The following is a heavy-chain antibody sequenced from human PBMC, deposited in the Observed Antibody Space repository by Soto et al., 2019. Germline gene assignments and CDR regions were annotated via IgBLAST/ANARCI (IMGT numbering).Heavy chain of an antibody. CDR1: GGTFSSYA. V-gene: IGHV1-69*01. CDR3: ARDHCSGGSCYSGHYYYGMDV. CDR2: IIPIFGTA. D-gene: IGHD2-15*01. Sequence: QVQLVQSGAEVKKPGSSVKVSCKASGGTFSSYAISWVRQAPGQGLEWMGGIIPIFGTANYAQKFQGRVTITADESTSTAYMELSRLRSEDTAVYYCARDHCSGGSCYSGHYYYGMDVWGQGTTVTVSS. J-gene: IGHJ6*02.